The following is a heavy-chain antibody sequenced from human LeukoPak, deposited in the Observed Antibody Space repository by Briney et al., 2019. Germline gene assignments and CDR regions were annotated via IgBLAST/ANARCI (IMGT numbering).Heavy chain of an antibody. CDR1: GFTFGDYA. V-gene: IGHV3-49*03. J-gene: IGHJ4*02. CDR2: IRSKAYGGTT. D-gene: IGHD6-19*01. CDR3: TRDTGLFAVAGTGGDY. Sequence: PGGSLRLSCTASGFTFGDYAMSWFRQAPGKGLEWVGFIRSKAYGGTTEYAASVKGRFTISRDDSKSIAYLQMNSLKTEDAAVYYCTRDTGLFAVAGTGGDYWGQGTLVTVSS.